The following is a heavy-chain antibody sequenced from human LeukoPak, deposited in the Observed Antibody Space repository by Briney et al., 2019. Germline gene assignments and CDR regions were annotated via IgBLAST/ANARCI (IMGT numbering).Heavy chain of an antibody. CDR1: GYTFTSYY. V-gene: IGHV1-46*01. CDR3: ARSRYYYDSSFRYYYYYGMDV. D-gene: IGHD3-22*01. J-gene: IGHJ6*02. CDR2: INPSGGST. Sequence: GASVKVSCKASGYTFTSYYMHWVRQAPGQGLEWMGIINPSGGSTSYAQKFQGRVTITADESTSTAYMELSSLRSEDTAVYYCARSRYYYDSSFRYYYYYGMDVWGQGTTVTVSS.